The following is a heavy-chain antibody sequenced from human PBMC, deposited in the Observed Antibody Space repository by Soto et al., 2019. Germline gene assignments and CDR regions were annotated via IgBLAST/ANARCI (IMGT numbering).Heavy chain of an antibody. Sequence: EVQLVESGGGLVKPGGSLRLSCAASGFTCSSYSMNWVRQAPGKGLEWVSSISSSSSYIYYADSVKGRFTISRDNAKNSMYLQMNSLRAEDTAVYSCARDRPTGTRYFGYWGQGTLVTVSS. J-gene: IGHJ4*02. V-gene: IGHV3-21*01. D-gene: IGHD6-13*01. CDR3: ARDRPTGTRYFGY. CDR2: ISSSSSYI. CDR1: GFTCSSYS.